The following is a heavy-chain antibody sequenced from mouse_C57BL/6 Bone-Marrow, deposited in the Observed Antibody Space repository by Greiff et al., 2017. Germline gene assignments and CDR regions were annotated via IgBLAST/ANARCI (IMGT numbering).Heavy chain of an antibody. CDR3: ARHYYGSSLYYYAMDY. CDR2: IHPNSGST. Sequence: QVQLQQPGAELVKPGASVKLSCKASGYTFTSYWMHWVKQRPGQGLEWIGMIHPNSGSTTSNEKFKSKATLTVENSSSTAYMQLSSLTSEDSAVYDCARHYYGSSLYYYAMDYWGQGTSVTVSS. D-gene: IGHD1-1*01. J-gene: IGHJ4*01. V-gene: IGHV1-64*01. CDR1: GYTFTSYW.